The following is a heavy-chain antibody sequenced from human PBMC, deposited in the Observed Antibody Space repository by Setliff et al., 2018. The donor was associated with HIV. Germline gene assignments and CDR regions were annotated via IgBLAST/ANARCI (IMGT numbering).Heavy chain of an antibody. CDR3: ARGVDGSYRKFFDN. Sequence: SVKVSCKASGGSFSSYGLSWVRQAPGQGLEWMGGIMPIFGTANYAQKFQGRVTIIADASTNTVNMELSSLRSEDTAVYYCARGVDGSYRKFFDNWGQGTLVTASA. J-gene: IGHJ4*02. D-gene: IGHD1-26*01. V-gene: IGHV1-69*13. CDR1: GGSFSSYG. CDR2: IMPIFGTA.